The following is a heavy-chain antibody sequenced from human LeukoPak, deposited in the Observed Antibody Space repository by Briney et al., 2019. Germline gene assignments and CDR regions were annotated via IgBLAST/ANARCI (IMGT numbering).Heavy chain of an antibody. V-gene: IGHV3-66*01. Sequence: PGGSLRLSCAASGFTVSSNYMSWVRHAPGTGLEWVSVIYSGGSTYYADSVKGRFTISRDNSKNTLYLQMNSLRAEDTAVYYCARAPYYYVSLYFDYWGEGTLVTVSS. CDR1: GFTVSSNY. CDR2: IYSGGST. D-gene: IGHD3-10*02. CDR3: ARAPYYYVSLYFDY. J-gene: IGHJ4*02.